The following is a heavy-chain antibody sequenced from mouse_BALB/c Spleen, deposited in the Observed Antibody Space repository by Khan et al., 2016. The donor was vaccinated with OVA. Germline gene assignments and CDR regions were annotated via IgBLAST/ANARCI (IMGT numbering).Heavy chain of an antibody. V-gene: IGHV2-2*02. CDR1: GFSLTSYG. J-gene: IGHJ3*01. D-gene: IGHD2-4*01. Sequence: VQLVESGPGLVQPSQSLSITCTVSGFSLTSYGVHWVRQSPGKGLEWLGVIWSGGSTDYNAAFISRLNISKASSKSQASFKMDSLQANDTAIYYCARNYDYDEGLAYWGQGTLVTVSA. CDR2: IWSGGST. CDR3: ARNYDYDEGLAY.